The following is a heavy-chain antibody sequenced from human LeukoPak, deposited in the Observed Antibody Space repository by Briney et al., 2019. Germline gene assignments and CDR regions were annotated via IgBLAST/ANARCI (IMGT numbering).Heavy chain of an antibody. CDR2: ISGYSGNT. V-gene: IGHV1-18*01. J-gene: IGHJ4*02. D-gene: IGHD6-19*01. CDR3: ARDAEYRSGWFDY. Sequence: ASVKVSCEASGYIFTNYGISWVRQAPGQGLEWMGWISGYSGNTNYAQSLQGRVTMTTDTSSSTAYMELRSLRSDDTAVYYCARDAEYRSGWFDYWGQGTLVTVSS. CDR1: GYIFTNYG.